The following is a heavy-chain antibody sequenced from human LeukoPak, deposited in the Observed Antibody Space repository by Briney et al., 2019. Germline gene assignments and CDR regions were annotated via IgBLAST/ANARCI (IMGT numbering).Heavy chain of an antibody. Sequence: GGSLRLSCAASGFTFSRYGMHWVRQAPGKGLEWVANIKQDGSEKYYVDSVKGRFTISRDNAKNSLYLQMNSLRAEDTAVYYCARRTHRIQLWEYYFDYWGQGTLVTVSS. D-gene: IGHD5-18*01. V-gene: IGHV3-7*05. CDR1: GFTFSRYG. CDR2: IKQDGSEK. CDR3: ARRTHRIQLWEYYFDY. J-gene: IGHJ4*02.